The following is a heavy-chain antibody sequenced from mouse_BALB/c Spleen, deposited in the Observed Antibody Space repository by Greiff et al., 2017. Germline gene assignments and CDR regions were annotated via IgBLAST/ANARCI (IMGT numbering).Heavy chain of an antibody. D-gene: IGHD3-1*01. CDR1: GFTFSSYG. Sequence: EVKLVESGGGLVQPGGSLKLSCAASGFTFSSYGMSWVRQTPDKRLELVATINSNGGSTYYPDSVKGRFTISRDNAKNTLYLQMSSLKSEDTAMYYCARDSSGYLYYFDYWGQGTTLTVSS. CDR2: INSNGGST. J-gene: IGHJ2*01. CDR3: ARDSSGYLYYFDY. V-gene: IGHV5-6-3*01.